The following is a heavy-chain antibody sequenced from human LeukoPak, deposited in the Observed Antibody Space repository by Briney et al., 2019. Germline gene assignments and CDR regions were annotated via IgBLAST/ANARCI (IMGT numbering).Heavy chain of an antibody. CDR2: IIPIFGTA. V-gene: IGHV1-69*06. Sequence: SVKVSCKASGGTFSSYAISWVRQAPGQGLEWMGGIIPIFGTANYAQKFQGRVTITADKSTSTAYMELSSLRSEDTAVYYCASSSSYTAMAAGWFDPWGQGTLVTVSS. D-gene: IGHD5-18*01. CDR1: GGTFSSYA. CDR3: ASSSSYTAMAAGWFDP. J-gene: IGHJ5*02.